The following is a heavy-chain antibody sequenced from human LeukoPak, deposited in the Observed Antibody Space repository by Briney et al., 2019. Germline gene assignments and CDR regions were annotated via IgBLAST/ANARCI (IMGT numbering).Heavy chain of an antibody. D-gene: IGHD1-26*01. Sequence: ASVKVSCKASGYTFTSYGISWVRQAPGQGLEWMGWISAYNGNTNYAQKLQGRVTMTTDTSTSTAYMELRSLRSDDTAVYYCARDRDRSTNQWELPQDAFDIWSQGTMVTVSS. J-gene: IGHJ3*02. CDR3: ARDRDRSTNQWELPQDAFDI. V-gene: IGHV1-18*01. CDR1: GYTFTSYG. CDR2: ISAYNGNT.